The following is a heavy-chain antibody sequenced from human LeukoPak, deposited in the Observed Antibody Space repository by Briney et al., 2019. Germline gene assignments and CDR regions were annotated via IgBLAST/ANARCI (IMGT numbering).Heavy chain of an antibody. CDR2: IRNDRIT. CDR3: PWMATIFTVDY. D-gene: IGHD5-12*01. Sequence: GESLRLSCVLSGLTFSDAWMSWVREAPGKGLEWVGRIRNDRITDYAAPVQGRFSISRDNSKNTFYLQMNSLTTEDTGMYSCPWMATIFTVDYWGQGTLVTVSS. CDR1: GLTFSDAW. V-gene: IGHV3-15*01. J-gene: IGHJ4*02.